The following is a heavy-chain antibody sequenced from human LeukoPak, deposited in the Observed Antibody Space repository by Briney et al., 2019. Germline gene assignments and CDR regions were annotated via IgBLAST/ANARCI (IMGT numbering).Heavy chain of an antibody. CDR1: GFTFSSYG. D-gene: IGHD3-3*01. J-gene: IGHJ6*03. CDR2: ISGSGGST. V-gene: IGHV3-23*01. CDR3: ARQMYYDFWSGYVYYYYYMDV. Sequence: PGGSLRLSCAASGFTFSSYGMSWVRQAPGKGLEWVSAISGSGGSTYYADSVKGRFTISRDNSKNTLYLQMNSLRAEDTAVYYCARQMYYDFWSGYVYYYYYMDVWGKGTTVTVSS.